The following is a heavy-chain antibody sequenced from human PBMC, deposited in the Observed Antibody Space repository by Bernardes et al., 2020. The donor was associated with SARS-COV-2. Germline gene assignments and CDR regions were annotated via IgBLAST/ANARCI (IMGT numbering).Heavy chain of an antibody. J-gene: IGHJ2*01. CDR3: ARDFGGTSDYWGQGYWGKFGL. D-gene: IGHD7-27*01. CDR1: GFTLTSYW. V-gene: IGHV3-74*01. CDR2: MNEDGRIT. Sequence: GGSLRLSCEASGFTLTSYWMHWVRQAPGKGLVWVSRMNEDGRITNYADSVKGRFTISRDNARNTLYLQMNSLRAEDTAVYYCARDFGGTSDYWGQGYWGKFGLWGRGTLVTVAS.